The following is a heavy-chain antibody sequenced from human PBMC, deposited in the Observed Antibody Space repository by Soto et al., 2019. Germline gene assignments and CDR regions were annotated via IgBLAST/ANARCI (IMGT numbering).Heavy chain of an antibody. D-gene: IGHD3-10*01. V-gene: IGHV2-70*04. Sequence: SGPTLVNPTQTLTLTCTFSGFSLSTSGVRVSWIRQPPGKALEWLARIDWDDDKFYSTSLKTRLTISKDTSKNQVVLTMTNMDPVDTATYYCARTSGDLDYFDYWGQGSLVTVSS. J-gene: IGHJ4*02. CDR1: GFSLSTSGVR. CDR2: IDWDDDK. CDR3: ARTSGDLDYFDY.